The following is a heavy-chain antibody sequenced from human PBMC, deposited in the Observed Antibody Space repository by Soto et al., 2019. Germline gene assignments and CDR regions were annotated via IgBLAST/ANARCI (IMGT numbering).Heavy chain of an antibody. D-gene: IGHD1-7*01. CDR1: GFTFSSFA. J-gene: IGHJ4*02. Sequence: EVQLLESGGDLVQPGGSLRLSCAASGFTFSSFAMSWVRQAPGKGLEWVSRVFGHGGGPDYADSVKGRFTISRDNSKNTLFLQMSSLRVDDTAIYYCAKMRGMELWDYSLDYWGQGTLVTVSS. CDR3: AKMRGMELWDYSLDY. V-gene: IGHV3-23*01. CDR2: VFGHGGGP.